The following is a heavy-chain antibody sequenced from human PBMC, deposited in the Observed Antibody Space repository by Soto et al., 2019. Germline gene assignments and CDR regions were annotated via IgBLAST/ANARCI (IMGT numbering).Heavy chain of an antibody. V-gene: IGHV3-30*18. CDR3: AKEFHTWNYFDY. CDR1: GFTFSSSG. Sequence: LRLSCAASGFTFSSSGMHWVRQAPGKGLEWVAVISYDGTNKYYADSVKGRFTISRDNSKNTLYLQMNSLRAEDTGVYYCAKEFHTWNYFDYWGQGTLVTVSS. J-gene: IGHJ4*02. CDR2: ISYDGTNK. D-gene: IGHD1-20*01.